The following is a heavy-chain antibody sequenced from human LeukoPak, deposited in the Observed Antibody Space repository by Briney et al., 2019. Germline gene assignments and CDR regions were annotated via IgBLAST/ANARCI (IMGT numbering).Heavy chain of an antibody. Sequence: GASVKVSCKASGYTFTSYGISWVRQAPGQGLEWMGWISAYNGNTNYAQKLQGRVTMTTDTSTSTAYMELRSLRSDDTAVYYCARDSRRGVVVITLPDYWGQGTLVTVSS. J-gene: IGHJ4*02. CDR2: ISAYNGNT. V-gene: IGHV1-18*01. D-gene: IGHD3-22*01. CDR1: GYTFTSYG. CDR3: ARDSRRGVVVITLPDY.